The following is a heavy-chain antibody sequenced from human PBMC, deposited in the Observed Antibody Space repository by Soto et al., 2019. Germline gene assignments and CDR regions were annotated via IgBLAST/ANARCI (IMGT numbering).Heavy chain of an antibody. CDR2: INHSGST. D-gene: IGHD3-3*01. J-gene: IGHJ5*02. Sequence: QVQLQQWGAGLLKPSETLSLTCAVYGGSFSGYYWSWIRQPPGKGLEWIGEINHSGSTNYNPSLKSRVTISVDTSKNQFSLKLSSVTAADTAVYYCARGGAIGDFWSGYYWFAPWGQGTLVTVSS. CDR3: ARGGAIGDFWSGYYWFAP. CDR1: GGSFSGYY. V-gene: IGHV4-34*01.